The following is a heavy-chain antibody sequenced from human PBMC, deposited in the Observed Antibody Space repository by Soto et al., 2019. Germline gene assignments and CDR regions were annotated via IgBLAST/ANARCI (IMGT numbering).Heavy chain of an antibody. CDR3: ARVPLPMGPYYFDY. V-gene: IGHV4-4*02. J-gene: IGHJ4*02. CDR1: GGSISSINW. CDR2: IYHSGST. Sequence: PSETLSLTCAVSGGSISSINWWSWVRQPPGKGLEWIGEIYHSGSTNYNPSLKSRVTISVDKSKNQFSLKLSSVTAADTAVYYCARVPLPMGPYYFDYWGQGTLVTVSS. D-gene: IGHD3-16*01.